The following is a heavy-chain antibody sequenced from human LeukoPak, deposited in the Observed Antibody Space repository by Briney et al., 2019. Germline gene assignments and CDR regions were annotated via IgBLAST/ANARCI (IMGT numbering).Heavy chain of an antibody. V-gene: IGHV3-21*01. CDR3: ATDGRSSGWYGFDY. CDR1: GFTFSTYS. J-gene: IGHJ4*02. CDR2: ITSPVGRI. Sequence: SGGSLRLSCAASGFTFSTYSVNWVRQVPGKGLEWVSSITSPVGRIYYADSLKGRITISRDNARSTLYLQMNSLRAEDTAVYYCATDGRSSGWYGFDYWGQGILVTVSS. D-gene: IGHD6-19*01.